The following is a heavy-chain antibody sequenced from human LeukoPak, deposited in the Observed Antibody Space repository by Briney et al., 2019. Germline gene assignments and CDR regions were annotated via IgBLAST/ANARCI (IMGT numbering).Heavy chain of an antibody. CDR1: GYSFTDYA. Sequence: GASVKVSCKASGYSFTDYAMHWVRQAPGQRLEWMGWINAANGSTKYSQKFQGRVTITRDTSASRAYMELSSLRSEDTAVYYCALEAILYYPRAPFDYWGQGTLVTVSS. CDR2: INAANGST. J-gene: IGHJ4*02. D-gene: IGHD2-8*01. CDR3: ALEAILYYPRAPFDY. V-gene: IGHV1-3*01.